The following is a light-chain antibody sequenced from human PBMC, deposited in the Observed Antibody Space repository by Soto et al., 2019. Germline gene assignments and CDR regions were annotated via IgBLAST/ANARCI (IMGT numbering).Light chain of an antibody. CDR2: AAS. V-gene: IGKV3-20*01. CDR3: HMYGSSPQP. J-gene: IGKJ2*01. CDR1: ESVNGKY. Sequence: EIALTQSPGTLSLSPGDRATLSCRASESVNGKYLAWYQQKPGQAPRLLIYAASSRATGVPDRFSGSGSGTDFTLYTLTITRLDPEDSAVYYCHMYGSSPQPFGQGTKLEIK.